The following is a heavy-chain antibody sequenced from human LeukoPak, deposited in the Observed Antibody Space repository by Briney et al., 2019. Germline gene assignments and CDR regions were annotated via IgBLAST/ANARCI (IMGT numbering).Heavy chain of an antibody. CDR2: IYHSGST. J-gene: IGHJ4*02. CDR3: ATRVREIEIAAAPHFDY. CDR1: GYSISSGYY. V-gene: IGHV4-38-2*02. D-gene: IGHD6-13*01. Sequence: PSETLSLTCTVSGYSISSGYYWGWIRQPPGKGLEWIGSIYHSGSTYYNPSLKSRVTISVDTSKNQFSLKLSSVTAADTAVYYCATRVREIEIAAAPHFDYWGQGTLVTVSS.